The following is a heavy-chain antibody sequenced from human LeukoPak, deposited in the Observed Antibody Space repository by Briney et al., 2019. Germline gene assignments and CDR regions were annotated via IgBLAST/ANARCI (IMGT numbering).Heavy chain of an antibody. CDR3: ARERRSSSPGEQQLVRAFDI. Sequence: ASVTVSCKASGYTFTNYAMNWVRQAPGQGLEWMGWINTNTGNPTYAQGFTGRFVFSLDTSVSTAYLQISSLKAEDTAMYYCARERRSSSPGEQQLVRAFDIWGQGTMVTVSS. CDR2: INTNTGNP. V-gene: IGHV7-4-1*02. CDR1: GYTFTNYA. J-gene: IGHJ3*02. D-gene: IGHD6-13*01.